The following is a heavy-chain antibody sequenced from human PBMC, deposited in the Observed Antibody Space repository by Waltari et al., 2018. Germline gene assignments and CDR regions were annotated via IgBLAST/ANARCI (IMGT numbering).Heavy chain of an antibody. J-gene: IGHJ4*02. D-gene: IGHD5-12*01. Sequence: QLQLQESGPGLVKPSETLSLTCTVSGGSISSSRYYWGWIRPPPGKGLEWIGSIYYSGSTYYNPSLKSRVTISVDTSKNQFSLKLSSVTAADTAVYYCARWSRRDGYNSLFDYWGQGTLVTVSS. V-gene: IGHV4-39*07. CDR2: IYYSGST. CDR1: GGSISSSRYY. CDR3: ARWSRRDGYNSLFDY.